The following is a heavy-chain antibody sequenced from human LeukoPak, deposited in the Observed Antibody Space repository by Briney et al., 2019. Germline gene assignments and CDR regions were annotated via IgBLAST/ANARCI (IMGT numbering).Heavy chain of an antibody. CDR2: IKEDGSKK. CDR3: ARYYYGSGMPFDY. Sequence: GGSLRLSCAASGFTFSSYGMHWVRQAPEKGLEWVANIKEDGSKKYYVDSVKGRFTISRDNAKNSLYLQMNSLRAEDTAVYYCARYYYGSGMPFDYWGQGTLVTVSS. J-gene: IGHJ4*02. V-gene: IGHV3-7*01. CDR1: GFTFSSYG. D-gene: IGHD3-10*01.